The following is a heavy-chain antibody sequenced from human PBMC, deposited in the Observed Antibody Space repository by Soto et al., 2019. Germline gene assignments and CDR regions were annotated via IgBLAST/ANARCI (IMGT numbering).Heavy chain of an antibody. D-gene: IGHD3-3*01. CDR1: GFTFSSYA. V-gene: IGHV3-23*01. CDR3: AKDPTSGAIFGVAPGY. Sequence: GGSLRLSCAASGFTFSSYAMSWVRQAPGKGLEWVSAISGSGGSTYYADSVKGRFTISRDNSKNTLYLQMNSLRAEDTAVYYCAKDPTSGAIFGVAPGYWGQGTLVTVS. CDR2: ISGSGGST. J-gene: IGHJ4*02.